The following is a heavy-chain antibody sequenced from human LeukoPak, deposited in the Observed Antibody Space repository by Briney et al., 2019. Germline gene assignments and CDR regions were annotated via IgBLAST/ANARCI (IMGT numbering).Heavy chain of an antibody. CDR2: ISYDGSNK. CDR3: AKGSSSSWNEKPFDY. V-gene: IGHV3-30*18. CDR1: GFTFRTYD. J-gene: IGHJ4*02. Sequence: GGSLRLSCAASGFTFRTYDIHWVRQAPGKGLEWVAVISYDGSNKYYADSVKGRFTISRDNSKNTLYLQMSSLRAEDTAVYYCAKGSSSSWNEKPFDYWGQGTLVTVSS. D-gene: IGHD6-13*01.